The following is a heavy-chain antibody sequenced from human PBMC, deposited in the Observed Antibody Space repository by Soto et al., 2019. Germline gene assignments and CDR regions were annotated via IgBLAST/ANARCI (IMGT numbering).Heavy chain of an antibody. CDR3: TRAARPKATYFDY. D-gene: IGHD6-6*01. V-gene: IGHV3-49*03. Sequence: GGSLRLSCTASGFTFGDYAMSWFRQAPGKGLEWVGFIRSKAYGGTTEYAASVKGRFTISRDDSKSIAYLQMNSLKTEDTAVYYCTRAARPKATYFDYWGQGTLVTVSS. CDR2: IRSKAYGGTT. CDR1: GFTFGDYA. J-gene: IGHJ4*02.